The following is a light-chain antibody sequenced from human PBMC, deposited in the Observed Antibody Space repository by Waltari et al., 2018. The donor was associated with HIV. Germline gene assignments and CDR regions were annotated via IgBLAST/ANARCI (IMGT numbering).Light chain of an antibody. Sequence: SSELTQDPAVSVALGQTIRITCQGDNLRNYFASWYQRRPGQDPLLVIYGAGNRPSGIPGRFAGSSSGNTASLTITGAQAEDEADYFCNSRDYSGRRYVFGPGTRVSVL. V-gene: IGLV3-19*01. CDR3: NSRDYSGRRYV. CDR1: NLRNYF. J-gene: IGLJ1*01. CDR2: GAG.